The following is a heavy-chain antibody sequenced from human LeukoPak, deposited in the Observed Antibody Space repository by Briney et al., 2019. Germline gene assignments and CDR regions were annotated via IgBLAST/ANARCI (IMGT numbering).Heavy chain of an antibody. J-gene: IGHJ4*02. CDR3: VYARRYSREYN. CDR2: ISGSGGST. CDR1: GFTFSTYA. D-gene: IGHD6-13*01. V-gene: IGHV3-23*01. Sequence: PGGSLRLSCAASGFTFSTYAISWVRQAPGKGLEWVSAISGSGGSTYYADSVKGRFTISRDNSKNTLYLRMNSLRADATAVDYCVYARRYSREYNWGQGTLVTVSS.